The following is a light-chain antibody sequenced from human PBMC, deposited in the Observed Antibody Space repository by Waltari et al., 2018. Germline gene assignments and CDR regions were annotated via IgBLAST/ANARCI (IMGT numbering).Light chain of an antibody. Sequence: EIVMTQSPATLSVSPGERATLSCRASQSVSRTLAWYQQKPGQAPRLLIYGASTRATGVPARFSGSGSGTEFTLTISSLQSEDFAVYYCQQYNNWPLTFGGGTKVEIK. J-gene: IGKJ4*01. CDR2: GAS. V-gene: IGKV3-15*01. CDR3: QQYNNWPLT. CDR1: QSVSRT.